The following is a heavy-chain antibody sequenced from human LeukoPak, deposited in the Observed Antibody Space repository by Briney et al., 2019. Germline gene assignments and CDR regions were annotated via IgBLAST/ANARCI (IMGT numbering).Heavy chain of an antibody. CDR1: GYSFTNYW. V-gene: IGHV5-51*01. J-gene: IGHJ4*02. Sequence: RGESLKISCKGSGYSFTNYWIAWVRQMPGKGLECMGIIYPGDSDTRYSPSFQGQVTISADKSISTAYLQWSSLKASDTAMYYFARRGYYDSSGYYNFDYWGQGTLVTVSS. D-gene: IGHD3-22*01. CDR3: ARRGYYDSSGYYNFDY. CDR2: IYPGDSDT.